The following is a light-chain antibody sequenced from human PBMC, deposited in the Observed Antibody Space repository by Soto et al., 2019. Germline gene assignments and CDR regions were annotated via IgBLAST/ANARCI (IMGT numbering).Light chain of an antibody. V-gene: IGLV2-8*01. CDR3: VSFAGGTYV. Sequence: QSALTQPPSASGSPGQSVTTSCTGTSSDVGAYIFVSWYQQHPGKAPKLMVYDVNRRPPGVPDRFFGSKSGNTASLTVSGLQAEDEADYYCVSFAGGTYVFGTGTKATV. CDR1: SSDVGAYIF. CDR2: DVN. J-gene: IGLJ1*01.